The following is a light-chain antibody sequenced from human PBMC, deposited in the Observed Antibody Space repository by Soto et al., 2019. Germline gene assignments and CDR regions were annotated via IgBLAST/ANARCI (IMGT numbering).Light chain of an antibody. V-gene: IGKV1-39*01. Sequence: DIQMTQSPSSLSASVGDTVTITCRASQSIDRYLNWYQQKPGRAPNLLIYTASTLQSGVPSRFSGSGSGTDFTLTISSLQPEDFATYYCRQSYTTPGAFGQGTRLEIK. J-gene: IGKJ5*01. CDR2: TAS. CDR3: RQSYTTPGA. CDR1: QSIDRY.